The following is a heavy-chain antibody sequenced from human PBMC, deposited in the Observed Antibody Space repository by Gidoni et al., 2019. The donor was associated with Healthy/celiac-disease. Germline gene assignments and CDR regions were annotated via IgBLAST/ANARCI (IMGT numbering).Heavy chain of an antibody. V-gene: IGHV4-34*01. D-gene: IGHD1-1*01. CDR2: SNHNGST. Sequence: QVQLQEWGAGRMKTSETLSLTCAVCGGSFRGYNWSWLRQPPGKGLEWMGESNHNGSTNSNPSLKSRVTISVDTSKNQFSLKLSSVTAADPAVYYCARVKTVTPSESVVHFDYWGQGTLVTVSS. CDR3: ARVKTVTPSESVVHFDY. CDR1: GGSFRGYN. J-gene: IGHJ4*02.